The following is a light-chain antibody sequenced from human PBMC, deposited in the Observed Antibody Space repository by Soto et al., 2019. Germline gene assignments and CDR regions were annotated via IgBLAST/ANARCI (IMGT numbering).Light chain of an antibody. Sequence: QSALTQPASVSGSPGQSITISCTGISSDVGGYNYVSWYQQHPGKAPKLMIYDVTSRPSGVSNRFSGSKSGSTASLTISGLQAEDEADYYCSSYTTSSTPYVIFGGGTQLTVL. V-gene: IGLV2-14*01. CDR3: SSYTTSSTPYVI. CDR2: DVT. J-gene: IGLJ2*01. CDR1: SSDVGGYNY.